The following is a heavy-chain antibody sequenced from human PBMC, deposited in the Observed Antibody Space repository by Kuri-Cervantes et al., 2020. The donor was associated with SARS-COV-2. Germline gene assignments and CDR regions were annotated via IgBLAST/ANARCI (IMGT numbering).Heavy chain of an antibody. Sequence: GESLKISCAASGFTFSSYWMSWVRQAPGKGLEWVANIKQDGSEKYYVDSVKGRFTISRDNSKNTLYLQMNSLRAEDTAVYYCAKASVTAAAPFDYWGQGTLVTVSS. D-gene: IGHD6-13*01. V-gene: IGHV3-7*03. CDR2: IKQDGSEK. CDR1: GFTFSSYW. CDR3: AKASVTAAAPFDY. J-gene: IGHJ4*02.